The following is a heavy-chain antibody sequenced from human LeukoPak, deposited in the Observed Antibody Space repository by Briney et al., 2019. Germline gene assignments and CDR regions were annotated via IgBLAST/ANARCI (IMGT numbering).Heavy chain of an antibody. CDR2: IVVASGNT. D-gene: IGHD1-26*01. J-gene: IGHJ4*02. V-gene: IGHV1-58*02. CDR3: ARRVGATIYYFDY. CDR1: GFTLTSSV. Sequence: GTSVKVSCKASGFTLTSSVMQWVRQGRGQRLEWIGWIVVASGNTNNAQKFQERVTITRDMSTSTAYMELSSLRSDDTAVYYCARRVGATIYYFDYWGQGTLVTVSS.